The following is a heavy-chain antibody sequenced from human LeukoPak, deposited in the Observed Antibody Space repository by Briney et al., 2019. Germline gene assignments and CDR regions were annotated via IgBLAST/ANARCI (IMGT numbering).Heavy chain of an antibody. J-gene: IGHJ4*02. CDR3: ATDRQVYGSGDYYFDY. Sequence: PSETLSLTCSVSGGSVSSRNYSWTWIRQPPGKGLEWIGSIYNSGSTKCNPSLKSRVPISVGTSKNQFSLKLSSVTAADTAVYYCATDRQVYGSGDYYFDYWGQGTLVSVSS. CDR1: GGSVSSRNYS. D-gene: IGHD3-10*01. CDR2: IYNSGST. V-gene: IGHV4-61*01.